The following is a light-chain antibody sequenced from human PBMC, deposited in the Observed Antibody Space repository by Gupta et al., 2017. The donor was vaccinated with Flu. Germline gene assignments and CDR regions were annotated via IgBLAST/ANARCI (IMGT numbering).Light chain of an antibody. CDR2: DDS. CDR3: QVWDTSSGHSWV. J-gene: IGLJ3*02. V-gene: IGLV3-21*03. Sequence: SYVLTQPPSVSVPPGKTARITCEGNNIDSKSVHWYQQRPGQAPVLVVYDDSDRPSGIPERFSGSNSGNTATLTVSGVEAGDEADYYCQVWDTSSGHSWVFGGGTKLTVL. CDR1: NIDSKS.